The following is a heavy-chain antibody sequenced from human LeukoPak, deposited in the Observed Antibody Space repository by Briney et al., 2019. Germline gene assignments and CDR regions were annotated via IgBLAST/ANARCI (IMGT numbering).Heavy chain of an antibody. CDR3: AGSYYSSGWYARWFDP. CDR1: GGSFSGYY. CDR2: INHSGST. J-gene: IGHJ5*02. Sequence: SETLSLTCAVYGGSFSGYYWSWIRQPPGKGLERIGEINHSGSTNYNPSLKSRVTISVDTSKNQFSLKLSSVTAADTAVYYCAGSYYSSGWYARWFDPWGQGTLVTVSS. D-gene: IGHD6-19*01. V-gene: IGHV4-34*01.